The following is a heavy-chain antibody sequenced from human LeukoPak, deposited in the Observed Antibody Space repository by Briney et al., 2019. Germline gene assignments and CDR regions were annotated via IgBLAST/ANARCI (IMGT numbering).Heavy chain of an antibody. CDR1: GYTFTGYY. D-gene: IGHD1-26*01. J-gene: IGHJ4*02. CDR3: ARGVGATYGDYFDY. Sequence: GASVKVSCKASGYTFTGYYMHWVRQAPGQGLEWMGWINPNSGGTNYAQKFQGRVTMTRDTSISTAYMELSRLRSGDTAVYYCARGVGATYGDYFDYWGQGTLVTVSS. V-gene: IGHV1-2*02. CDR2: INPNSGGT.